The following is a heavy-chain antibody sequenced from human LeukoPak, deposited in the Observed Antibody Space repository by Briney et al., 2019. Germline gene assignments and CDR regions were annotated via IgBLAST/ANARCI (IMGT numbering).Heavy chain of an antibody. J-gene: IGHJ6*03. D-gene: IGHD3-3*01. CDR1: GYSFTSYW. Sequence: GESLKISCKGSGYSFTSYWIGWVRQMPGKGLEWMGIIYPGDSDTRYSPSFQGQVTISADKSISTAYLQWSSLKASDTAMYYCARHTTLGFWSGYPYYYYYMDVWGKGTTVTVSS. V-gene: IGHV5-51*01. CDR3: ARHTTLGFWSGYPYYYYYMDV. CDR2: IYPGDSDT.